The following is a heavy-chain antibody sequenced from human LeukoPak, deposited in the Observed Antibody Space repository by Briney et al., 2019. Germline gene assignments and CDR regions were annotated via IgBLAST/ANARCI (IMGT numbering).Heavy chain of an antibody. J-gene: IGHJ3*02. Sequence: SETLSLTCSVSGDPITGHYLTWIRQPTGNGLEWIGYISHIGSTNYNPSLKSRVTISVDTSKNQFSLKLTSVTAADTALDYCARDRISINALDMWGQGTMVTVSS. CDR3: ARDRISINALDM. V-gene: IGHV4-59*11. CDR1: GDPITGHY. CDR2: ISHIGST. D-gene: IGHD1-14*01.